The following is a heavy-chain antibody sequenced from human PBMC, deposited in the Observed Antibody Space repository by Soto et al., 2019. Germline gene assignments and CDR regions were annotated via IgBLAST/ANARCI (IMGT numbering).Heavy chain of an antibody. Sequence: ASVKVSCKASGYTFTGYYMHWVRQAPGQGLEWMGWINPNSGGTNYAQKFQGRVTMTRDTSISTAYMELSRLSSDDTAVYYCAREGVGYYDSSGLDYWGQGTLVTVSS. CDR1: GYTFTGYY. CDR2: INPNSGGT. CDR3: AREGVGYYDSSGLDY. D-gene: IGHD3-22*01. J-gene: IGHJ4*02. V-gene: IGHV1-2*02.